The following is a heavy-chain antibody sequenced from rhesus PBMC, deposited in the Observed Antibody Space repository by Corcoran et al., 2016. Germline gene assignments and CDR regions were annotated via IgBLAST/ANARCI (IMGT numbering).Heavy chain of an antibody. V-gene: IGHV1-70*01. CDR3: AALSGSSGGY. D-gene: IGHD4-29*01. CDR2: LHPGYGST. J-gene: IGHJ4*01. CDR1: GYIFTSYV. Sequence: QEQLVQSGAEVKKPGASVKVSCKASGYIFTSYVISWLRQAPGQGFEWMGGLHPGYGSTSYAPEFQGRVTITADMSTSTVYMELSSRRSEDMAVYYCAALSGSSGGYWGQGVLVTVSS.